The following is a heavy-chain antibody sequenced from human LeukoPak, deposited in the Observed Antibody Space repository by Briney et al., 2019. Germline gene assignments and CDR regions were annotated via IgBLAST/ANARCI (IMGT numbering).Heavy chain of an antibody. Sequence: GGSLRLSCAASGFTFGSYGMSWVRQAPGKGLEWVSAISGSGGSTYYADSVKGRFTISRDNSKNTLYLQMNSLRAEDTAVYYCATPHYYDSSGYPYYFDYWGQGTLVTVSS. CDR3: ATPHYYDSSGYPYYFDY. CDR1: GFTFGSYG. J-gene: IGHJ4*02. D-gene: IGHD3-22*01. V-gene: IGHV3-23*01. CDR2: ISGSGGST.